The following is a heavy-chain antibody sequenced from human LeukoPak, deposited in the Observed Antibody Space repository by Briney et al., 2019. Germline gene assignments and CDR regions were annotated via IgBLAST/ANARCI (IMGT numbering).Heavy chain of an antibody. V-gene: IGHV4-39*01. CDR3: ARQTGSGLFILP. CDR1: GVSISSSNSY. J-gene: IGHJ4*02. Sequence: PSETLSLTCTVSGVSISSSNSYWGWIRQPPGKGLEWIGSIYYSGDTYYNASLKSQVSISIDTSKNQFSLRLTSVTAADTAVYYCARQTGSGLFILPGGQGTLVTVSS. CDR2: IYYSGDT. D-gene: IGHD3/OR15-3a*01.